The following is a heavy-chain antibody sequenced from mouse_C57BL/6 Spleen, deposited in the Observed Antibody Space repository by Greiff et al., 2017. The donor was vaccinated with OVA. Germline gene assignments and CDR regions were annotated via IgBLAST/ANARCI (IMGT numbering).Heavy chain of an antibody. J-gene: IGHJ2*01. CDR1: GYTFTDYE. Sequence: QVQLQQSGAELVRPGASVTLSCKASGYTFTDYEMHWVKQTPVHGLEWIGAIDPETGGTAYNQKFKGKAILTADKSSSTAYMELRSLTSEDSAVYYCTRSPLYYFDYWGQGTTLTVSS. V-gene: IGHV1-15*01. CDR2: IDPETGGT. CDR3: TRSPLYYFDY. D-gene: IGHD6-1*01.